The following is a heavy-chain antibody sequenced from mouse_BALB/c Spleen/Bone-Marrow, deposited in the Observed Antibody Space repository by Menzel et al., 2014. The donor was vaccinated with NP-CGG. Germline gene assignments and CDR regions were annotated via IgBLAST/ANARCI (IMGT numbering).Heavy chain of an antibody. CDR1: GFTFSSYT. CDR3: ATGTFAY. J-gene: IGHJ3*01. D-gene: IGHD4-1*01. CDR2: ISNGGGST. Sequence: EVHLVESGGGLVQPGGSLKLSCAASGFTFSSYTMSWVRQTPEKRLEWVAYISNGGGSTYYPDTVKGRFTISRDNAKNTLYLQMSSLKSEDTAMYYCATGTFAYWGQGTLVTVSA. V-gene: IGHV5-12-2*01.